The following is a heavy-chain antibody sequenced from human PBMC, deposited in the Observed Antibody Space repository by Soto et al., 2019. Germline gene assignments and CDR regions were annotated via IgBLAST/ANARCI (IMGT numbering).Heavy chain of an antibody. CDR2: SIPISGVP. V-gene: IGHV1-69*09. Sequence: QVQLVQSGTEVTKPGSSVKVSCKSYGDTFNKYAISWVRQAPGQGLEWMGTSIPISGVPNYAQKFQGRDTFTADHLTSTSHMVLDSLISDDTAVYYGAKVRYPPLSWFDPWGQGTLVAVSS. D-gene: IGHD1-20*01. CDR1: GDTFNKYA. CDR3: AKVRYPPLSWFDP. J-gene: IGHJ5*02.